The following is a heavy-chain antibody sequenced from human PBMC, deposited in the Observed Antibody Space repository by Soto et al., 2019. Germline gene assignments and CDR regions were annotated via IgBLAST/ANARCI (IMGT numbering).Heavy chain of an antibody. Sequence: EVQLVESGGGLVKPGGSLRLSCAASGFTFSSYSMNWVRQAPGKGLEWVSSISSSSSYIYYADSVKGRFTISRDNAKKSLYLQMNSLRAEDTAVYYCARLDSSSLDYWGQGTLVTVSS. CDR1: GFTFSSYS. J-gene: IGHJ4*02. V-gene: IGHV3-21*01. CDR2: ISSSSSYI. D-gene: IGHD6-13*01. CDR3: ARLDSSSLDY.